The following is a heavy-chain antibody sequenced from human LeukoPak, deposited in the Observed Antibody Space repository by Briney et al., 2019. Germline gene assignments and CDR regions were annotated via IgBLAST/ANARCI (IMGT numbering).Heavy chain of an antibody. Sequence: ASVKVSCKASGYTFTGYYMHWVRQAPGQGLEWMGWINPNSGGTNYAQKFQGRVTMTRDTSISTAYMELSRLRSDDTAVYYCARDRRYDFWSGFYYWGQGTLVTVSS. CDR2: INPNSGGT. V-gene: IGHV1-2*02. CDR3: ARDRRYDFWSGFYY. J-gene: IGHJ4*02. D-gene: IGHD3-3*01. CDR1: GYTFTGYY.